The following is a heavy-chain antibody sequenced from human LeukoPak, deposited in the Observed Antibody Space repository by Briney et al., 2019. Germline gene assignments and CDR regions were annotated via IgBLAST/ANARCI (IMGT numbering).Heavy chain of an antibody. J-gene: IGHJ3*01. CDR1: GFNFRSYA. D-gene: IGHD1-14*01. CDR3: ARGPDPVLRGPRRAFDL. V-gene: IGHV3-30-3*01. CDR2: ISYDGSNE. Sequence: GRSLRLSCAASGFNFRSYAMHWVRQAPGKGVEWVAVISYDGSNEDYTDSVKGRFIISRDDSKNIMSLQLNSLRVDDTAVYYCARGPDPVLRGPRRAFDLWGQGTMVTVSS.